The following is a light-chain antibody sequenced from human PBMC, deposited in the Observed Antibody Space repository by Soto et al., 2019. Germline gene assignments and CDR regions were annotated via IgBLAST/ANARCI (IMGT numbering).Light chain of an antibody. CDR3: QQYNSYSVWT. Sequence: DIQMTQSPSTLSASVGDRVTITCRASQTISTWLAWYQQKPGKAPRLLIYDASTLESGVPSRFSGSGSGTEFTLTIRSLQPDDFATYYCQQYNSYSVWTCGQGTKVDIK. CDR2: DAS. CDR1: QTISTW. V-gene: IGKV1-5*01. J-gene: IGKJ1*01.